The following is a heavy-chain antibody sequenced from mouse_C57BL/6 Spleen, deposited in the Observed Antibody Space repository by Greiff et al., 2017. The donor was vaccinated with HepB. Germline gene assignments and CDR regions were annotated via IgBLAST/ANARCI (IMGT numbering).Heavy chain of an antibody. CDR2: IYPGSGNT. V-gene: IGHV1-76*01. D-gene: IGHD1-1*01. J-gene: IGHJ4*01. Sequence: VQLQQSGAELVRPGASVKLSCKASGYTFTDYYINWVKQRPGQGLEWIARIYPGSGNTYYNEKFKGKATLTAEQSSSTAYMQLSSLTSEDSAVYFCAREEGGSSSYYYAMDYWGQGTSVTVSS. CDR3: AREEGGSSSYYYAMDY. CDR1: GYTFTDYY.